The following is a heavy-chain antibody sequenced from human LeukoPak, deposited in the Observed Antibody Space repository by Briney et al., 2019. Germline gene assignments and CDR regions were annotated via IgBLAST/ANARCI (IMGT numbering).Heavy chain of an antibody. CDR3: ATSNPGYTSRWFVY. J-gene: IGHJ4*02. Sequence: GGSLRLSCAASGFTLSDDYMNWIRQAPGKGLEWVSYISSSSNHTNYADSVKGRFTISRDNAKNSLYLQMNSLGAEDTAVYYCATSNPGYTSRWFVYWGQGTLVTVSP. CDR2: ISSSSNHT. D-gene: IGHD6-13*01. V-gene: IGHV3-11*06. CDR1: GFTLSDDY.